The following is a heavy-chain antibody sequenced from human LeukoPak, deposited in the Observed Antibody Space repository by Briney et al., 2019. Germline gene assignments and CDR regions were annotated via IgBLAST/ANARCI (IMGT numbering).Heavy chain of an antibody. D-gene: IGHD3-9*01. Sequence: ASETLCLTCTVSGGSISSYYWSWIRQPPGKGLEWIGYIYYSGSTNYNPSLKSRVTISVDTSKNQFSLKLSSVTAADTAVYYCARGILTGSYFDYWGQGTLVTVSS. CDR3: ARGILTGSYFDY. J-gene: IGHJ4*02. V-gene: IGHV4-59*08. CDR2: IYYSGST. CDR1: GGSISSYY.